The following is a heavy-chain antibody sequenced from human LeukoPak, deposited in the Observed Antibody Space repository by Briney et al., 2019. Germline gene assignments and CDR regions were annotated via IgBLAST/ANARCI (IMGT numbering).Heavy chain of an antibody. Sequence: PGGSLRLSCAASGFTFNSYGMHWVRQAPGKGLEWVAVIWYDGSNKYYADSVKGRFTISRDNSRNTLYLQMNSLRAEDTAVYYCARGPDLYSSGWDIDYWGQGTLVTVSS. CDR1: GFTFNSYG. CDR2: IWYDGSNK. V-gene: IGHV3-33*01. D-gene: IGHD6-19*01. J-gene: IGHJ4*02. CDR3: ARGPDLYSSGWDIDY.